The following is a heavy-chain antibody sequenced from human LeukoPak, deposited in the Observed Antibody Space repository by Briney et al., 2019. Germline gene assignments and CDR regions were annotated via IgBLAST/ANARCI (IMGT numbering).Heavy chain of an antibody. J-gene: IGHJ3*02. Sequence: PSETLSLTCAVSGGSISSGGYSWSWIRQPPGKGLEWIGYIYHSGSTYYNPSLKSRVTISVDRSKNQFSLKLSSVTAADTAVYYCARYKVGALEVNAFDIWGQGTMVTVSS. CDR2: IYHSGST. CDR3: ARYKVGALEVNAFDI. D-gene: IGHD1-26*01. CDR1: GGSISSGGYS. V-gene: IGHV4-30-2*01.